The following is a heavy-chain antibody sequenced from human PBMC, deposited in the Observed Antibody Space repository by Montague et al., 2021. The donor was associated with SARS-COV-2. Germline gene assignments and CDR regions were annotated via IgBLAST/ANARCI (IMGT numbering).Heavy chain of an antibody. J-gene: IGHJ6*02. V-gene: IGHV4-61*02. D-gene: IGHD3-9*01. CDR2: IDTSGST. CDR3: ARGPHYDILTSYYKDGMDV. Sequence: TLSLTCTVSGGSISTGSYYWSWIRQPAGKGLEWIGRIDTSGSTNYXXXLKSRVTISVDTSKNQFSLKLSSVTAADTAVYYCARGPHYDILTSYYKDGMDVWGQGTTVTVSS. CDR1: GGSISTGSYY.